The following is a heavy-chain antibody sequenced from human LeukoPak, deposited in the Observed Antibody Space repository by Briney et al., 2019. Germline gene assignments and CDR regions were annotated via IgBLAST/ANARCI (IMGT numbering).Heavy chain of an antibody. Sequence: SETLSLTCTVSGGSISSGDYYWSWIRQPPGKGLEWIGYIYYSGSTYYNPSLKSRVTISVDTSKNQFSLKLSSVTAADTAVYYCARMGLLWFGELFPYYFDYWGQGTLVTVSS. CDR3: ARMGLLWFGELFPYYFDY. CDR1: GGSISSGDYY. CDR2: IYYSGST. D-gene: IGHD3-10*01. J-gene: IGHJ4*02. V-gene: IGHV4-30-4*08.